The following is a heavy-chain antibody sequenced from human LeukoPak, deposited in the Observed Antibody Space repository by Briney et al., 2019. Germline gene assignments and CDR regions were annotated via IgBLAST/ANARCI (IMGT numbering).Heavy chain of an antibody. Sequence: ASVKVSCKAPGYTFTSYAMHWVRQAPGQRLEWMGWINAGNGNTKYSQKFQGRVTITRDTSASTAYMELSSLRSEDTAVYYCAREGYDYGDSIDYWGQGTLVTVSS. D-gene: IGHD4-17*01. CDR3: AREGYDYGDSIDY. CDR1: GYTFTSYA. CDR2: INAGNGNT. J-gene: IGHJ4*02. V-gene: IGHV1-3*01.